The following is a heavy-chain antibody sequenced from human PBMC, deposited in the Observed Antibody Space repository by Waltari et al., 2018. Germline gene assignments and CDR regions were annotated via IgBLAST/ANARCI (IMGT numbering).Heavy chain of an antibody. CDR3: ASPRPKYRGAFDI. CDR2: IYSGGST. Sequence: EVQLVESGGGLIQPGGSLRLSCAASGFTVSSNSMSWVRQAPGKGLEWVSVIYSGGSTYYADSVKGRFTISRDNSKNTLYLQMNSLRAEDTAVYYCASPRPKYRGAFDIWGQGTMVTVSS. D-gene: IGHD2-2*01. V-gene: IGHV3-53*01. CDR1: GFTVSSNS. J-gene: IGHJ3*02.